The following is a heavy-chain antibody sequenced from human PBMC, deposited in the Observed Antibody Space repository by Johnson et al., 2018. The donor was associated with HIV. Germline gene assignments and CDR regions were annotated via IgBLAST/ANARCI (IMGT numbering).Heavy chain of an antibody. CDR3: AKGRGSNWYTGAFDI. D-gene: IGHD6-13*01. J-gene: IGHJ3*02. CDR1: GFIFDDYA. CDR2: ISWNSGSI. Sequence: VQLVESGGGLVQPGGSLRLSCAASGFIFDDYAMHWVRQAPGKGLEWVSGISWNSGSIGYVDSVKGRFTIYRDNAKNSLYLQMNSLRAEDTALYYCAKGRGSNWYTGAFDIWGQGTMVTVSA. V-gene: IGHV3-9*01.